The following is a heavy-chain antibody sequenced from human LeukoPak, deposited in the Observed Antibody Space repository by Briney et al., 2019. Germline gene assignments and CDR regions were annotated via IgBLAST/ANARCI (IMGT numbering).Heavy chain of an antibody. J-gene: IGHJ5*02. V-gene: IGHV4-59*08. CDR3: ARLQVHCGGDCYTRWFDP. CDR1: GGSVSSYY. CDR2: IYYSGST. Sequence: TSETLPLTCTVSGGSVSSYYWSWIRQPPGKGLEWIAYIYYSGSTKYNPSLKSRVTISLDRSKNQFSLKLRSVTAADTAVYYCARLQVHCGGDCYTRWFDPWGQGTLVTVSS. D-gene: IGHD2-21*02.